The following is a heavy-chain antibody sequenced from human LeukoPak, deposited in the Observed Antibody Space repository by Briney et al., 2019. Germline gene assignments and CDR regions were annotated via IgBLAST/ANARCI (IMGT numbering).Heavy chain of an antibody. Sequence: GGSLRLSCAASGFTFSSYGMSWVRQAPGKGLEWVSAISGSGGSTYYADSVKGRFTISRDNSKNTLYLQMNSLRAEDTAVYYCAKDSGWLLYYFDYWGQGTLVTVSS. D-gene: IGHD3-22*01. V-gene: IGHV3-23*01. CDR3: AKDSGWLLYYFDY. J-gene: IGHJ4*02. CDR1: GFTFSSYG. CDR2: ISGSGGST.